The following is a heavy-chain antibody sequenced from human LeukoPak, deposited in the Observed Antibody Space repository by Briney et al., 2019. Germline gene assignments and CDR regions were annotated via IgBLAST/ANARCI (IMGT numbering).Heavy chain of an antibody. CDR2: ISGSGGST. CDR1: GFTFSSYA. J-gene: IGHJ3*02. Sequence: PGGSLRLSCAASGFTFSSYAMSWVRQAPGKGLEWVSAISGSGGSTYYADSVKGRFTISRDNSKNTLYLQMNSLIAEDTAVYYCAKVDYYDSSGPGAFDIWGQGTMVTVSS. CDR3: AKVDYYDSSGPGAFDI. D-gene: IGHD3-22*01. V-gene: IGHV3-23*01.